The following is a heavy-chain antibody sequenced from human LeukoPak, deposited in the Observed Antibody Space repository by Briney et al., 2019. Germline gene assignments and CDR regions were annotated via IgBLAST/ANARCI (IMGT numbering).Heavy chain of an antibody. CDR3: ARDYKVELVLHYYYYYGMDV. V-gene: IGHV1-46*01. CDR1: GYTFTSYY. D-gene: IGHD6-6*01. J-gene: IGHJ6*02. CDR2: INTSGGST. Sequence: ASVKVSCKASGYTFTSYYMHWVRQAPGQGLEWMGIINTSGGSTSYAQKFQGRVTMTRDTSTSTVYMELSSLRSEDTAVYYCARDYKVELVLHYYYYYGMDVWGQGTTVTVSS.